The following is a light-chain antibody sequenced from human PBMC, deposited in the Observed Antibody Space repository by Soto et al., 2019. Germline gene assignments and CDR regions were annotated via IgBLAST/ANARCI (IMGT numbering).Light chain of an antibody. CDR2: GNN. CDR3: AARDDRLNGPVV. CDR1: SSNIGRNT. V-gene: IGLV1-44*01. Sequence: QSVLTQPPSASGTPGQRVTISCSGSSSNIGRNTVNWYQQLPGTAPNLLIYGNNQRPSWVPAPISGSKSGTSASPAISGLQSQAEADYYCAARDDRLNGPVVFGGGTKLTVL. J-gene: IGLJ2*01.